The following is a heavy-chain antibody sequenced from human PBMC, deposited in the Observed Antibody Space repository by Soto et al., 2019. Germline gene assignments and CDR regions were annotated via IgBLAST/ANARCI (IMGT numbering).Heavy chain of an antibody. CDR1: GFTFSSYA. Sequence: QVELVESGGGVVQPGKSLRLSCAASGFTFSSYAIHWVRQAPGKGLEWVAVISYDGSNKFYADSVKGRFTISRDNSNDPVYLQMDSLGAEDTAVYYCAKDFLLWGSFPDPGASDYWGQGTLVIVSS. V-gene: IGHV3-30*18. D-gene: IGHD3-16*01. CDR2: ISYDGSNK. J-gene: IGHJ4*02. CDR3: AKDFLLWGSFPDPGASDY.